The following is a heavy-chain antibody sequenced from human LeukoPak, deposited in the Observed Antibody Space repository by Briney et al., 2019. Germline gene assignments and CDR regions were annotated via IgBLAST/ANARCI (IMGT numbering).Heavy chain of an antibody. J-gene: IGHJ4*02. V-gene: IGHV4-4*07. Sequence: SETLSLTCSDSGGSISSYYWNWIRQPAGKGLEWIGRIYSSGSSNYNPPLKSRVTMSVDMSKNQFSLKLSSVTAADTAVYYCARESGGKPRQFDYWGQGTLVTVSS. CDR2: IYSSGSS. CDR3: ARESGGKPRQFDY. D-gene: IGHD3-10*01. CDR1: GGSISSYY.